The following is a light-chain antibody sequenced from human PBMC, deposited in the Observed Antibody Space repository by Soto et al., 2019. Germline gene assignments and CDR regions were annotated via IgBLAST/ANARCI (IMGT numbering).Light chain of an antibody. V-gene: IGLV1-47*02. CDR3: AAWDDRLTAWV. CDR1: SSNIGNNY. J-gene: IGLJ3*02. CDR2: SDD. Sequence: QSVLTQPPSASGTPGQRITISCSGGSSNIGNNYVYWYQLVPGTAPKLLIYSDDQRPSGVPDRFSGSRSGTSASLAISGLRSHDEADYYCAAWDDRLTAWVFGGGTKLTVL.